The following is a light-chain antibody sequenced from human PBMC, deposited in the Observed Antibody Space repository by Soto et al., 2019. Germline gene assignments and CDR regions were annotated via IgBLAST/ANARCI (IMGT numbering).Light chain of an antibody. J-gene: IGLJ3*02. CDR1: IRDVGSYNL. CDR3: SSYTTTSTLV. CDR2: EVS. Sequence: QSALTQPASVSGSPGQSITIACTGTIRDVGSYNLVSWYQQRPGEAPKLIISEVSNRPSGISYRFTGSKSGNTASLTISGLQTEDEADYYCSSYTTTSTLVFGGGTKVTVL. V-gene: IGLV2-14*01.